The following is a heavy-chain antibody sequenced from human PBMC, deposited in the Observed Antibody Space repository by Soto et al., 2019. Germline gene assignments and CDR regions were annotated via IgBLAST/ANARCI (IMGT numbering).Heavy chain of an antibody. CDR1: GFIFTTYS. J-gene: IGHJ5*02. D-gene: IGHD3-9*01. Sequence: GGSLRLSCATSGFIFTTYSMHWVRQAPGKGLQYVSTISSDGDITYYADSVKGRFTISRDNSKNTLYLQMNSLRPEDTAVYYCVKVSTFYDILTGYYSTNFFDPWGQGTLVTVSS. CDR3: VKVSTFYDILTGYYSTNFFDP. CDR2: ISSDGDIT. V-gene: IGHV3-64D*06.